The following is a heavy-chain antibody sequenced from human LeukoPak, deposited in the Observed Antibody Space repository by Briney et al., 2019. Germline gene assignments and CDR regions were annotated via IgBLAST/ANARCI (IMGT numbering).Heavy chain of an antibody. V-gene: IGHV3-21*01. CDR1: GFTFSSYS. CDR3: ARVQYSSSWPFDY. J-gene: IGHJ4*02. Sequence: PGGSLRLSCVASGFTFSSYSMNWVRQAPGKGLEWVSSISSSSSYIYYADSVKGRFTISRDNAKNSLYLQMNSLRAEDTAVYYCARVQYSSSWPFDYWGQGTLVTVSS. D-gene: IGHD6-13*01. CDR2: ISSSSSYI.